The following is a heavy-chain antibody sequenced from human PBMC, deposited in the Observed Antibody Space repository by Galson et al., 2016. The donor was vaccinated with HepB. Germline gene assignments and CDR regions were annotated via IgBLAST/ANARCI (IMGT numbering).Heavy chain of an antibody. CDR3: TINPGY. J-gene: IGHJ4*02. CDR1: GFTFSSYA. D-gene: IGHD5-24*01. Sequence: SLRLSCAASGFTFSSYAMNWVRQAPGKGLQWVSGIHGSGDTTYYAESVKGRFTISRDNSKNTLYLQMNSLRAEDTATYYCTINPGYWGQGTLVTVSS. V-gene: IGHV3-23*01. CDR2: IHGSGDTT.